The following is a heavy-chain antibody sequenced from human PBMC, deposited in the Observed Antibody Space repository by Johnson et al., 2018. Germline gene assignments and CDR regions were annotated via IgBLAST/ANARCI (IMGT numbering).Heavy chain of an antibody. CDR3: AKERPDMIGAFDI. CDR1: KFTFSRHG. J-gene: IGHJ3*02. V-gene: IGHV3-30*18. CDR2: ISYDGSNK. D-gene: IGHD3-16*01. Sequence: QVQLVESGGGVVQPGGSXRLSCAASKFTFSRHGMHWVRQAPGKGLEWVSFISYDGSNKHFVGSVKGRFTISRDNSKNTLYLQMNSLRAEDTAVYYFAKERPDMIGAFDIWGQGTMVTVSS.